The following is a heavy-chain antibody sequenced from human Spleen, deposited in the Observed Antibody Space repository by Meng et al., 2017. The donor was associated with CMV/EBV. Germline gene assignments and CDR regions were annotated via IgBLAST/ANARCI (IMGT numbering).Heavy chain of an antibody. CDR1: GYTFTSYY. J-gene: IGHJ4*02. V-gene: IGHV1-46*01. Sequence: ASVKVSCKASGYTFTSYYMHWVRQAPGQGLEWMGIINPSGGSTSYAQKFQGRVTMTRDTSTSTVYIELSSLRSEDTAVYYCARAWSRSGYDFWSGYYGGYYFDYWGQGTLVTVSS. CDR2: INPSGGST. D-gene: IGHD3-3*01. CDR3: ARAWSRSGYDFWSGYYGGYYFDY.